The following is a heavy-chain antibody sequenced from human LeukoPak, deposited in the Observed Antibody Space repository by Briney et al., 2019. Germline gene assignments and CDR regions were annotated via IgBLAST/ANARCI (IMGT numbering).Heavy chain of an antibody. Sequence: GGSLRLSCAASGFTFSSYAMSWVRQAPGKGLEWVSAISGSGGSTYYADSVKGRFTISRDNSKNTLYLQMNSLRAEDTAVYYCAKSYGSGSYRHHYYYMDVWGKGTTVTISS. V-gene: IGHV3-23*01. CDR2: ISGSGGST. CDR3: AKSYGSGSYRHHYYYMDV. J-gene: IGHJ6*03. D-gene: IGHD3-10*01. CDR1: GFTFSSYA.